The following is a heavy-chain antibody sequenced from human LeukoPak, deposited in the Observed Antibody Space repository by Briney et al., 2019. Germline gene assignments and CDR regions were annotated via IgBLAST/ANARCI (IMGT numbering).Heavy chain of an antibody. Sequence: SETLSLTCTVSGGSISPYYWNWIRQPPGKGLEWIGYIYYSGSTYYNPSLKSRVTISVDTSKNQFSLKLSSVTAADTAVYYCARYYYDTSGYPHYFDYWGQGTLVTVSS. D-gene: IGHD3-22*01. CDR1: GGSISPYY. V-gene: IGHV4-59*08. CDR3: ARYYYDTSGYPHYFDY. J-gene: IGHJ4*02. CDR2: IYYSGST.